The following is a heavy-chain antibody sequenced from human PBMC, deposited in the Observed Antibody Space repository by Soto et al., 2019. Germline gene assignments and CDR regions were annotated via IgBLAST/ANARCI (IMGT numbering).Heavy chain of an antibody. V-gene: IGHV1-18*01. Sequence: VQLVQSGAEVKKPGASVKVSCKASGYTFTSYGISWVRQAPGQGLEWMGWISAYNGNTNYAQKLQGRVTMTTDTSTSTAYMELRSLRSDDTAVYYCARNPAGAYCGGDCYSDYWGQGTLVTVSS. CDR1: GYTFTSYG. J-gene: IGHJ4*02. D-gene: IGHD2-21*02. CDR2: ISAYNGNT. CDR3: ARNPAGAYCGGDCYSDY.